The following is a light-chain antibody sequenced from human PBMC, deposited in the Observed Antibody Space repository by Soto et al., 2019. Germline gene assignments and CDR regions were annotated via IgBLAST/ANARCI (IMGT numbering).Light chain of an antibody. CDR3: QLYGGSPKT. V-gene: IGKV3-20*01. CDR2: GAS. Sequence: EIVLTQSPGTLSLSPGEGGTLSCRASQTVISNSLAWYQQKPGQPPRILIHGASTRAPGIPERFSGSRSGTDFTLTISILEPEDFAVYYCQLYGGSPKTFGQGTKVEIK. J-gene: IGKJ1*01. CDR1: QTVISNS.